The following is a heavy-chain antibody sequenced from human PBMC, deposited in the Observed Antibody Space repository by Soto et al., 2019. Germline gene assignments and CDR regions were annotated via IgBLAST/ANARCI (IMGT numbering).Heavy chain of an antibody. D-gene: IGHD6-13*01. CDR3: EGIAAAGTLEIDYYGMDV. CDR2: IIPIFGTA. Sequence: QVQLVQSGAEVKKPGSSVKVSCKASGGTFSSYAISWVRQAPGQGLEWMGGIIPIFGTANYAPKFQGRVTITADESTSTAYMELSSLRSEDTAVYYCEGIAAAGTLEIDYYGMDVWGQGTTVTVSS. V-gene: IGHV1-69*12. CDR1: GGTFSSYA. J-gene: IGHJ6*02.